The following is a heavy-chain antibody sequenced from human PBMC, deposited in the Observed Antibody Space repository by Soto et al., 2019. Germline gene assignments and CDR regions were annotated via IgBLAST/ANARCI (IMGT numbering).Heavy chain of an antibody. Sequence: QVQLVQSGAEVKIPGASVKVSCNASGYTFTNYGIHWVRQAPGQRLEWMGWINAGNGDTKYSENFQGRVTITRDTSASTVYLDLSSLSSEDTAFYYCARTGHSGSYDYWGQGTLVTVSS. V-gene: IGHV1-3*01. CDR3: ARTGHSGSYDY. CDR2: INAGNGDT. CDR1: GYTFTNYG. J-gene: IGHJ4*02. D-gene: IGHD3-22*01.